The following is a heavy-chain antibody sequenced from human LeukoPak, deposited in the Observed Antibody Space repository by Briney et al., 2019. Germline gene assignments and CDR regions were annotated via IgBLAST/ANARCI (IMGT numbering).Heavy chain of an antibody. CDR3: ARAVGGSYRVRYYGMDV. CDR2: ISYDGSNK. J-gene: IGHJ6*02. CDR1: GFTFSNYA. Sequence: GGSLRLSCAASGFTFSNYAMHWVRQAPGKGLEWVAVISYDGSNKSYADSVKGRFTISRDNSKNTLYLQMNSLRAEDTAVYYCARAVGGSYRVRYYGMDVWGQGTTVTVSS. D-gene: IGHD1-26*01. V-gene: IGHV3-30*04.